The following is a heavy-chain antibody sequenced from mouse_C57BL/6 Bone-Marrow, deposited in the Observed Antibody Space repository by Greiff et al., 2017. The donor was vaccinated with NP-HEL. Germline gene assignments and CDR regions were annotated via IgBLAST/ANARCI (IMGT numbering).Heavy chain of an antibody. CDR1: GFTFSSYA. V-gene: IGHV5-9-1*02. D-gene: IGHD1-1*01. Sequence: EVQGVESGEGLVKPGGSLKLSCAASGFTFSSYAMSWVRQTPEKRLEWVAYISSGGDYIYYADTVKGRFTISRDNARNTLYLQMSSLKSEDTAMYYCTREELIYYDGSSYDAMDYWGQGTSVTVSS. J-gene: IGHJ4*01. CDR3: TREELIYYDGSSYDAMDY. CDR2: ISSGGDYI.